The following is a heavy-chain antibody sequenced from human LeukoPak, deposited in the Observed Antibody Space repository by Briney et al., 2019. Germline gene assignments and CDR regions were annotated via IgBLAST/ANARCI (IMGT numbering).Heavy chain of an antibody. CDR1: GGTFSSYA. D-gene: IGHD2-15*01. Sequence: PVKVSCKASGGTFSSYAISWVRQAPGQGLEWMGRIIPIFGTANYAQKFQGRVTITTDESTSTAYLELSSLRSEDTAVYYCARGCSGGSCYSYFDYWGQGTLVTVSS. V-gene: IGHV1-69*05. J-gene: IGHJ4*02. CDR2: IIPIFGTA. CDR3: ARGCSGGSCYSYFDY.